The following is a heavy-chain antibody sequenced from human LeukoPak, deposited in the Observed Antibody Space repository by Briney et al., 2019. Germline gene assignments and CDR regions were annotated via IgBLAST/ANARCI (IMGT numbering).Heavy chain of an antibody. CDR3: ARAASGYYDSGGYFHPNILDY. CDR1: EFTFSNYW. Sequence: GGSLRLSCAASEFTFSNYWMHWVRQAPGKGLVWVSRINRDGSSTTYADSMKGRFTISRDNAKSTLYLQMKTLRAEDTAVYYCARAASGYYDSGGYFHPNILDYWGQGFLVTVSS. V-gene: IGHV3-74*03. J-gene: IGHJ4*02. CDR2: INRDGSST. D-gene: IGHD3-22*01.